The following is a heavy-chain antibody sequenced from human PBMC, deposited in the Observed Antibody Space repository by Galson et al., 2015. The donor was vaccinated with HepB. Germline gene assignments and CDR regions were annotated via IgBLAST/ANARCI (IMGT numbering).Heavy chain of an antibody. CDR2: INPNSGGT. D-gene: IGHD6-19*01. Sequence: SVKVSCKASGYTFTGYYMHWVRQAPGQGLEWIGWINPNSGGTNYAQKFQGRVTMTRDTSISTAYMELSRLRSDDTAVYYCARDAFGPGGIAVAGTGVDYWGQGTLVTVSS. CDR1: GYTFTGYY. CDR3: ARDAFGPGGIAVAGTGVDY. V-gene: IGHV1-2*02. J-gene: IGHJ4*02.